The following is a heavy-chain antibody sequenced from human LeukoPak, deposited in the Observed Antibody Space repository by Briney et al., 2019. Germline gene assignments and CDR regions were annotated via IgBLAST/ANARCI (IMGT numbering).Heavy chain of an antibody. D-gene: IGHD3-22*01. Sequence: ASVKVSCKASGYIFSGSAMHWVRQAPGQRLEWMGWINAGNGITKYSQKFQDRVTITRDTSASTAYMELSSLRSEDTAVYYCARDQYYDSSGYYLDAFDVWGQGTMVTVSS. J-gene: IGHJ3*01. CDR2: INAGNGIT. V-gene: IGHV1-3*01. CDR3: ARDQYYDSSGYYLDAFDV. CDR1: GYIFSGSA.